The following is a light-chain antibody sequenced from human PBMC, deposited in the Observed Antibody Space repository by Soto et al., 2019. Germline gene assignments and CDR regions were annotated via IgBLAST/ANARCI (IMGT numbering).Light chain of an antibody. V-gene: IGKV3-15*01. Sequence: EIVLTQSPVTLSVSPGERATLSCRASQSVSNNLAWYQQKPGQAPRLLIHGASTRATGIPARFSGSGSGTEFTLTISSPQSEDFAIYYCQRQSNWPRTFGQGTKVDIK. J-gene: IGKJ1*01. CDR1: QSVSNN. CDR3: QRQSNWPRT. CDR2: GAS.